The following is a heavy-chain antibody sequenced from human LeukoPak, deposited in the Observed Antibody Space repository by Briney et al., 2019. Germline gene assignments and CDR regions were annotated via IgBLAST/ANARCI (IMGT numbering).Heavy chain of an antibody. V-gene: IGHV3-30*18. D-gene: IGHD6-19*01. CDR2: ISYDGSNK. CDR1: GFTFSSYG. J-gene: IGHJ6*02. CDR3: AKSLWAVAGSRGLDYYYYGMDV. Sequence: GGSLRLSCAASGFTFSSYGMHWVRQAPGKGLEWVAVISYDGSNKYYADSVKGRFTISRDNSKNTLYLQMNSLRAEDTAVYYCAKSLWAVAGSRGLDYYYYGMDVWGQGTTVTVSS.